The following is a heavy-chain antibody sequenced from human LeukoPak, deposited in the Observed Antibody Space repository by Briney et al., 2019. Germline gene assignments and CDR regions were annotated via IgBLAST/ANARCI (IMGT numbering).Heavy chain of an antibody. CDR1: GGSISSSSYY. CDR3: ARVHDSSGYLFYFDY. J-gene: IGHJ4*02. D-gene: IGHD3-22*01. V-gene: IGHV4-39*07. Sequence: KPSETLSLTCTVSGGSISSSSYYWGWIRQPPGKGLEWIGSIYYSGSTYYNPSLKSRVTISVDTSKNQFSLKLSSVTAADTAVYYCARVHDSSGYLFYFDYWGQGTLVTVSS. CDR2: IYYSGST.